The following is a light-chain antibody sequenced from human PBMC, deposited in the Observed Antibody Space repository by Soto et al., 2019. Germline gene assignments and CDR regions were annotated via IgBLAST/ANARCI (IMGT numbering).Light chain of an antibody. V-gene: IGLV2-14*01. CDR3: TSYTSDSTYV. CDR1: STDVGRYNY. Sequence: QCVRTRPASGSGAALRGRRIISTGTSTDVGRYNYVSWYQQHPGKAPKLMVYDVSNRPSWVSNRFSGSKSGITASLTISGLQAEDEADYYCTSYTSDSTYVFGTGTKVTVL. J-gene: IGLJ1*01. CDR2: DVS.